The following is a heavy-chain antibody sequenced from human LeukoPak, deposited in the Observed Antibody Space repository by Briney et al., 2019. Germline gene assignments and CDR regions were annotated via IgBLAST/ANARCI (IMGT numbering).Heavy chain of an antibody. CDR3: AKVYHYYDSSGSLDY. CDR1: GFTFSSYA. Sequence: QSGGSLRLSCAASGFTFSSYAMSWVRQAPGKGLEWVSAISGSGGSTYCADSVKGRFTISRDNSKNTLYLQMNSLRAEDTAVYYCAKVYHYYDSSGSLDYWGQGTLVTVPS. J-gene: IGHJ4*02. D-gene: IGHD3-22*01. CDR2: ISGSGGST. V-gene: IGHV3-23*01.